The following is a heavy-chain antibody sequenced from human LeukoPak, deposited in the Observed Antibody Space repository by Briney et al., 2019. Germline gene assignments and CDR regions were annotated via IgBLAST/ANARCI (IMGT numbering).Heavy chain of an antibody. CDR2: IRYDGSNK. Sequence: GGSLRLSCAASGFAVSNIYMNWVRQAPGKGLEWVAFIRYDGSNKYYADSVKGRFTISRDNSKNTLYLQMNSLRAEDTAVYYCAKEGRGSGSYYFDYWGQGTLVTVSS. CDR1: GFAVSNIY. V-gene: IGHV3-30*02. J-gene: IGHJ4*02. D-gene: IGHD3-10*01. CDR3: AKEGRGSGSYYFDY.